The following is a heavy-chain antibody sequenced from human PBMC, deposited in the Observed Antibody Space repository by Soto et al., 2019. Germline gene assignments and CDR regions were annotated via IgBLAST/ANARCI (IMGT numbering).Heavy chain of an antibody. CDR2: IIPIFGTA. V-gene: IGHV1-69*12. D-gene: IGHD3-3*01. J-gene: IGHJ4*02. Sequence: QVQLVQSGAEVKKPGSSVKVSCKASGGTFSSYAISWVRQAPGQGLEWMGGIIPIFGTANYAQKFQGRVTITADESTRTAYMELSGLRSEDTDVYYCARGVQRFLEQYYFDYWGQGTLVTVSS. CDR1: GGTFSSYA. CDR3: ARGVQRFLEQYYFDY.